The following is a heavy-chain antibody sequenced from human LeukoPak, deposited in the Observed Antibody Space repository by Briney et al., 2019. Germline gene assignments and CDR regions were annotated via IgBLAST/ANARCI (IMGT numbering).Heavy chain of an antibody. V-gene: IGHV4-4*07. J-gene: IGHJ4*02. CDR2: IYTSGST. Sequence: PSETLSLTCAVYGGSFSGYYWSWIRQPAGKGLEWIGRIYTSGSTNYNPSLKSRVTMSVDTSKNQFSLKLSSVTAADTAVYYCAREGVRGLDYWGQGTLVTVSS. D-gene: IGHD3-10*01. CDR3: AREGVRGLDY. CDR1: GGSFSGYY.